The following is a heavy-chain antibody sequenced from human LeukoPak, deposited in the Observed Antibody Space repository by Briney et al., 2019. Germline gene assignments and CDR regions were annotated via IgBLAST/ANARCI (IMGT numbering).Heavy chain of an antibody. Sequence: GGSLRLSCAASGFTFSSYAMSWVRQAPGKGLEWVSAISGSGGSTYYADSVKGRFTISRDNSKNTLYLQMNSLRAEDTAVYYCAKGKRGYSYGATVDYWGQGTLVTVSS. D-gene: IGHD5-18*01. V-gene: IGHV3-23*01. CDR1: GFTFSSYA. CDR3: AKGKRGYSYGATVDY. J-gene: IGHJ4*02. CDR2: ISGSGGST.